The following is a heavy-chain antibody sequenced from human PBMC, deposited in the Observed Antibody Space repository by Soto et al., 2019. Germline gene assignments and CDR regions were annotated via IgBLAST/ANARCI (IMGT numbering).Heavy chain of an antibody. CDR3: TTGVAINY. J-gene: IGHJ4*02. CDR2: IYYSGRT. CDR1: SGFISPYY. V-gene: IGHV4-59*01. Sequence: SETLSLTCTVSSGFISPYYWSWIRQPPGKGLEWVGYIYYSGRTHYNPSLRSRVTISLDTSRNQFSLKLSSVTAADTAVYYCTTGVAINYWGQGTLVTVSS.